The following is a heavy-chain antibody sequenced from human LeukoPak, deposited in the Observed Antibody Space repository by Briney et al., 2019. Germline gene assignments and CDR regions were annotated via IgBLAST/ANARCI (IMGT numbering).Heavy chain of an antibody. CDR3: AAQHGNYYDSSGEPIDY. V-gene: IGHV3-20*04. CDR2: INWNGGST. CDR1: GFTFSSYA. Sequence: GGSLRLSCAASGFTFSSYAMSWVRQAPGKGLEWVSGINWNGGSTGYADSVKGRFTISRDNAKNSLYLQMNSLRAEDTALYYCAAQHGNYYDSSGEPIDYWGQGTLVTVSS. D-gene: IGHD3-22*01. J-gene: IGHJ4*02.